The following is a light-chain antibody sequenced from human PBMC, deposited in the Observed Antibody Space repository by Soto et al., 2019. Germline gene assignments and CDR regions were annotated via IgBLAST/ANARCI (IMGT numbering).Light chain of an antibody. CDR1: QSVSSY. CDR2: DAS. Sequence: EVGMRQSPATLSLSPGERATLSCRASQSVSSYLAWYQQRPGQAPRLLIFDASSRPTDIPARFSGSGSGTDFTLTISSLEPEDSVLYYWQQRSNWPITFGQGTRLEIK. CDR3: QQRSNWPIT. J-gene: IGKJ5*01. V-gene: IGKV3-11*01.